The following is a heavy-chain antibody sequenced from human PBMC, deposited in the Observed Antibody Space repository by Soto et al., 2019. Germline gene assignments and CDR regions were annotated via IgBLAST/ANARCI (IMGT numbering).Heavy chain of an antibody. CDR1: GFTFGSYA. Sequence: GSLRLSCAPSGFTFGSYAMSWVRQAPWMGLEWVSTISGSGGSTYYADSVKGRFTISRDTSKNTLYLQVNSLRAEDTAVYYCARDLSWGSNWYYYMDVWGKGTTVTVSS. V-gene: IGHV3-23*01. CDR3: ARDLSWGSNWYYYMDV. J-gene: IGHJ6*03. CDR2: ISGSGGST. D-gene: IGHD7-27*01.